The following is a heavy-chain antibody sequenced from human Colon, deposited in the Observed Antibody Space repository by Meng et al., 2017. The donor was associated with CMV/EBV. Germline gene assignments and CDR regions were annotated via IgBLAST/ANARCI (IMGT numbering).Heavy chain of an antibody. V-gene: IGHV1-69*05. J-gene: IGHJ5*02. CDR3: ARVGCAGGTCFSGWFDP. Sequence: GTFGNNGITWVRQAPGQGLEWMGGIIPVFGKTSYAQKFQGRVTVTTDEFTTTVFMELSSLRSEDTAVYYCARVGCAGGTCFSGWFDPWGQGTLVTVSS. D-gene: IGHD2-8*02. CDR1: GTFGNNG. CDR2: IIPVFGKT.